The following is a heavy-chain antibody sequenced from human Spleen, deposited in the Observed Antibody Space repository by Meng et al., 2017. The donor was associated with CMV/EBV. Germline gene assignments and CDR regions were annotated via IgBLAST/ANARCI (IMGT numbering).Heavy chain of an antibody. J-gene: IGHJ5*02. V-gene: IGHV1-2*02. CDR1: GYTFTSYY. CDR3: ASDPDLPMIVVVIPTRGFDP. CDR2: INPSSGGT. Sequence: ASVKVSCKASGYTFTSYYMHWVRQAPGQGLEWMGWINPSSGGTNYAQKFQGRVTMTRDTSISTAYMELSRLRSDDTAVYYCASDPDLPMIVVVIPTRGFDPGGQGTLVTVSS. D-gene: IGHD3-22*01.